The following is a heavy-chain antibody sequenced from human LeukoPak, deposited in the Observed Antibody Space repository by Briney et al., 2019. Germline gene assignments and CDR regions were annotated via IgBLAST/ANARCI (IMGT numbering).Heavy chain of an antibody. CDR2: ISSSSSYI. V-gene: IGHV3-21*01. D-gene: IGHD3-9*01. Sequence: KTGGSLRLSCAASEFTFSTYSMKWVRQAPGKGLEWVSSISSSSSYIYYADSVKGRFTISRDSAKNSLYLQMNSLRAEDTAVYYCARGRLYYDILTDYSYYYGMDVWGKGTTVTVSS. CDR1: EFTFSTYS. J-gene: IGHJ6*04. CDR3: ARGRLYYDILTDYSYYYGMDV.